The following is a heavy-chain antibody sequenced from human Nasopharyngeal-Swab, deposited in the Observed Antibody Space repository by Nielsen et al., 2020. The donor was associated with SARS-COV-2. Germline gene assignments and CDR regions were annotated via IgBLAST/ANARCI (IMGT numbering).Heavy chain of an antibody. D-gene: IGHD1-14*01. V-gene: IGHV3-30*18. CDR1: GFTFSSYW. J-gene: IGHJ4*02. Sequence: GGSLRLSCAASGFTFSSYWMSWVRQAPGKGLEWVAVISFDGSTIYYEDSVKGRFTISRDNSKNTCNLQMNSLRVEDTAIYYCAKKGGTGVDRQLDYWGQGTLVTVSS. CDR2: ISFDGSTI. CDR3: AKKGGTGVDRQLDY.